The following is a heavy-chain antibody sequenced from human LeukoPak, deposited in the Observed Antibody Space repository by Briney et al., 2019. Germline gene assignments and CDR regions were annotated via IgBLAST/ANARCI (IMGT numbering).Heavy chain of an antibody. CDR1: GYTLTSYD. CDR3: ARGGFWTGSHGWLDP. D-gene: IGHD3/OR15-3a*01. CDR2: MDPNKGNT. Sequence: ASVKVSCKASGYTLTSYDINWVRQASGQGLEWMGWMDPNKGNTGYAQKFRGRVTMTRNSSINTAYLELSSLTSEDTAGYYCARGGFWTGSHGWLDPWGREILVTVSS. V-gene: IGHV1-8*01. J-gene: IGHJ5*02.